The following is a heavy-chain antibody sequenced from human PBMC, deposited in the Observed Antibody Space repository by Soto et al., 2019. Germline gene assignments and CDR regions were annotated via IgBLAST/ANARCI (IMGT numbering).Heavy chain of an antibody. V-gene: IGHV3-30-3*01. CDR3: AKDGIVVVPAATVD. Sequence: PGGALRLSCAASGFTFSSYAMHWVRQAPGKGLEWVSVITSGGSNTYYADSVKGRFTISRDNSKNTLYLQMNSLRAEDTAVYYCAKDGIVVVPAATVDWGQGTLVTVSS. D-gene: IGHD2-2*01. CDR2: ITSGGSNT. J-gene: IGHJ4*02. CDR1: GFTFSSYA.